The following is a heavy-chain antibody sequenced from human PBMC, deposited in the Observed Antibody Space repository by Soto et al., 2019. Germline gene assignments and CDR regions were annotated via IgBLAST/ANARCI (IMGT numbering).Heavy chain of an antibody. CDR1: GYTFTSYG. V-gene: IGHV1-18*01. CDR3: ARANYDFWSGYAYYYYGMDV. J-gene: IGHJ6*02. Sequence: ASVKVSCKASGYTFTSYGISWVRQAPGQGLEWMGWISAYNGNTNYAQKLQGRVTMTTDTSTSTAYMELRSLRSDDTAVYYCARANYDFWSGYAYYYYGMDVWGQGTTVTVSS. D-gene: IGHD3-3*01. CDR2: ISAYNGNT.